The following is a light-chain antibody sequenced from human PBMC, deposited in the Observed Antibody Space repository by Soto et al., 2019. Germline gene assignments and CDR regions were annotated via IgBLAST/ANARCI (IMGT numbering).Light chain of an antibody. CDR2: STN. CDR3: LIYFGGAQSNCV. CDR1: TGAVTSGYY. Sequence: QAVVTQEPSLTVSPGGTITLTCASSTGAVTSGYYANWFQQKLGQAPRPLIYSTNNRHSWTPARFSGSVLGGKAALTLSGVPPEAEADYSRLIYFGGAQSNCVFGGGTKVTV. V-gene: IGLV7-43*01. J-gene: IGLJ3*02.